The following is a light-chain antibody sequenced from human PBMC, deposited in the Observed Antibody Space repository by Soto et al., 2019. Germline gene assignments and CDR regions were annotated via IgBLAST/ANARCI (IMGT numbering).Light chain of an antibody. V-gene: IGKV1-39*01. CDR3: QQSYSTPPT. Sequence: DIQMTQSPSSLSASVGDRVTITSRPSQSISSYLNWYQEKPGKPHKLLIYAASSLQSGVPSRFSGSGSGTDFTLTISSLQPEDFATYYCQQSYSTPPTFCQRIRLEIK. CDR2: AAS. CDR1: QSISSY. J-gene: IGKJ5*01.